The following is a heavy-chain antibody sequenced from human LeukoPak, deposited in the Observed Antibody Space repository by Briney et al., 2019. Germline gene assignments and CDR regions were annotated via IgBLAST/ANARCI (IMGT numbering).Heavy chain of an antibody. CDR1: GFTLSNAW. D-gene: IGHD1-20*01. V-gene: IGHV3-15*01. Sequence: GGSLRLSCAASGFTLSNAWMSWVRQAPGKGLEWVGRIKSKTDGGTSDYAAPVKGRFTISRDDSKNTLYLQMNSLKTEDTAVYYCTTARYNWNYAEYWGQGTLVTVSS. CDR3: TTARYNWNYAEY. CDR2: IKSKTDGGTS. J-gene: IGHJ4*02.